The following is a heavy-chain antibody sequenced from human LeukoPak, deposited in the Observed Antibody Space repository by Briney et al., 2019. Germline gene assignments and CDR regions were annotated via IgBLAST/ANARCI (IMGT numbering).Heavy chain of an antibody. J-gene: IGHJ4*02. CDR1: GFTFSSYG. CDR2: ISYDGSNK. D-gene: IGHD6-19*01. Sequence: PGGSLRLSCAASGFTFSSYGMHWVRQAPGKGLEWVAVISYDGSNKYYADSVKGRFTISRDNSKNTLYLQMNSLRAEDTAVYYCARGSSGWGPDYWGQGTLVTVSS. CDR3: ARGSSGWGPDY. V-gene: IGHV3-30*03.